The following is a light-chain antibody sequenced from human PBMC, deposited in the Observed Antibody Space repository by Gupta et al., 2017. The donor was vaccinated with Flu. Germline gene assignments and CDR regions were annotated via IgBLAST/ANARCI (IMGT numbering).Light chain of an antibody. J-gene: IGKJ4*01. CDR3: RPRSNWRLT. CDR1: HGVCNY. Sequence: PSSLSSSSRETATLSCRATHGVCNYLESYQQQPARAPRLLIYPASYTTTAIPPTFSGSGCCTDFTLTIISRVPHDFAVYYCRPRSNWRLTFGRGTKVEIK. CDR2: PAS. V-gene: IGKV3D-11*01.